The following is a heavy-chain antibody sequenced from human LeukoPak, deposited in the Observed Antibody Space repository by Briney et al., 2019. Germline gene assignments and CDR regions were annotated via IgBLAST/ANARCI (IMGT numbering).Heavy chain of an antibody. CDR3: AKGGITIFGVATYYYYYMDV. CDR2: ISSSSSYI. J-gene: IGHJ6*03. D-gene: IGHD3-3*01. Sequence: GGSLRLSCAASGFTFSSYSMNWVRQAPGKGLEWVSSISSSSSYIYYADSVKGRFTISRDNSKNTLYLQMNSLRAEDTAVYYCAKGGITIFGVATYYYYYMDVWGKGTTVTVSS. CDR1: GFTFSSYS. V-gene: IGHV3-21*01.